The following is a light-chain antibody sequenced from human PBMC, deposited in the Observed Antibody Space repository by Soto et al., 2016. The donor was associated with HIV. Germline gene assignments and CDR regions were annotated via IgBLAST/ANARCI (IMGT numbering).Light chain of an antibody. CDR1: NIGREY. CDR3: QVWDANSDHRGV. Sequence: SYELTQPPSVSVAPRKTATITCGGNNIGREYVYWHQQKLGQAPVLVVSYDSDRPSGIPERFSGSHSGNTATLTISRVEAGDEADYYCQVWDANSDHRGVFGGGTKLTVL. CDR2: YDS. V-gene: IGLV3-21*04. J-gene: IGLJ2*01.